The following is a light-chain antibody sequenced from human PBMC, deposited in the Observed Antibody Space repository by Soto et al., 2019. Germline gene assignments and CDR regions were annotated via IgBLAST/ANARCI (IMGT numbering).Light chain of an antibody. CDR2: GNS. Sequence: QAVLTQPPSASGTPGQRVTISCSGSSSNFGKSSVSWYQHLPGRAPQVLIYGNSQRASGVPVRFSGSKSATSASLAISGLLSEDEADYYCAAWDDGLFVFGSGTKLTVL. CDR3: AAWDDGLFV. J-gene: IGLJ1*01. V-gene: IGLV1-44*01. CDR1: SSNFGKSS.